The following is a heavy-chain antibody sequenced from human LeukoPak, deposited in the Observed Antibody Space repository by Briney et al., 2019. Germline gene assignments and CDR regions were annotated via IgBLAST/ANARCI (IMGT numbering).Heavy chain of an antibody. Sequence: PGGSLRLSCAGSGFIFNNYAMHWVRQPPGKGLEWVSGISWNSGSIDYADSVKGRFTISRDNAKNSLYLQMDSLRGEDTAVYYCAKDFRIGYSAHFDYWGQGALVTVSS. V-gene: IGHV3-9*01. J-gene: IGHJ4*02. CDR1: GFIFNNYA. D-gene: IGHD2-21*01. CDR2: ISWNSGSI. CDR3: AKDFRIGYSAHFDY.